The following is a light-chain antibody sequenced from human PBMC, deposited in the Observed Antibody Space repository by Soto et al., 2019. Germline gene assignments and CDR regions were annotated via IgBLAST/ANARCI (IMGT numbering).Light chain of an antibody. V-gene: IGKV3-20*01. CDR3: QQYGNSPIT. Sequence: EIVLTQPPGTLSLSPGERATLSCRASQSVSSSYLAWYQQKPGQAPRLLIYDASIRATGIPDRFSGNGSGTDFTLTISRLEPEDFAVYYCQQYGNSPITFGQGTRL. J-gene: IGKJ5*01. CDR2: DAS. CDR1: QSVSSSY.